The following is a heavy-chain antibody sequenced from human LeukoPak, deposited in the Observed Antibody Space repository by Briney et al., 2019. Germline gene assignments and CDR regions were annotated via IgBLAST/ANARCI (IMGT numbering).Heavy chain of an antibody. CDR3: AKEGYSYGYAFDI. D-gene: IGHD5-18*01. J-gene: IGHJ3*02. CDR2: ISYDGSNK. CDR1: GFTFRDHF. Sequence: PGGSLRLSCAASGFTFRDHFMDWVRLAPGKGLEWVAVISYDGSNKYYADSVKGRFTISRDNSKNTLYLQMNSLRAEDTAVYYCAKEGYSYGYAFDIWGQGTMVTVSS. V-gene: IGHV3-30*18.